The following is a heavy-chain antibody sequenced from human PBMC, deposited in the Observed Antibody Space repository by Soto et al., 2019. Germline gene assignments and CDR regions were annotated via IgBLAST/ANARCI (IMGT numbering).Heavy chain of an antibody. CDR3: ARGGHIAVVTASFDY. CDR1: GYTFTNNY. V-gene: IGHV1-46*03. Sequence: ASVKVSCKASGYTFTNNYVVWVRQAPGQGLEWMGIINPSGGNTIYAQKFQDRVTMTSDTSTSTIYIELSSLRSEDTAVYYCARGGHIAVVTASFDYWGQGTLVTVSS. D-gene: IGHD2-21*02. CDR2: INPSGGNT. J-gene: IGHJ4*02.